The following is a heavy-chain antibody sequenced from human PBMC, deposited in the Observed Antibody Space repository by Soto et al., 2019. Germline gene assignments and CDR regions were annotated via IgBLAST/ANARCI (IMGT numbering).Heavy chain of an antibody. CDR3: ASYRDYYDSSGYYKAGGY. V-gene: IGHV4-4*02. CDR2: IYHSGST. D-gene: IGHD3-22*01. Sequence: SETLSLTCAVSGGSISSSNWWSWVRQPPGKGLEWIGEIYHSGSTNYNPSLKSRVTISVDKSKNQFSLKLSSVTAADTAVYYCASYRDYYDSSGYYKAGGYWGQGTLVTVSS. J-gene: IGHJ4*02. CDR1: GGSISSSNW.